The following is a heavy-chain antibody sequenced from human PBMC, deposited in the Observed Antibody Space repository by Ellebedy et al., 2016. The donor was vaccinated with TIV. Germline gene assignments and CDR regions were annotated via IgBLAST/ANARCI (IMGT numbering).Heavy chain of an antibody. D-gene: IGHD1-26*01. CDR3: ARVSWELPYFDY. J-gene: IGHJ4*02. CDR1: GYTFTSYD. V-gene: IGHV1-2*02. Sequence: ASVKVSCXASGYTFTSYDINWVRQATGQGLEWMGWINPNSGGTNYAQKFQGRVTMTRDTSISTAYMELSRLRSDDTAVYYCARVSWELPYFDYWGQGTLVTVPS. CDR2: INPNSGGT.